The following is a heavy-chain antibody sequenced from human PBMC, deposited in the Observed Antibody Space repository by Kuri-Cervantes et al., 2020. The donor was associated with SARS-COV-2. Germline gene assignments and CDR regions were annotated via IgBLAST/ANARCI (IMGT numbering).Heavy chain of an antibody. CDR1: GFTFSSYA. CDR2: ISSSSSYI. D-gene: IGHD6-13*01. CDR3: ASQGRGYSSSGNSCFFDY. V-gene: IGHV3-21*01. J-gene: IGHJ4*02. Sequence: ETLSLTCAASGFTFSSYAMHWVRQAPGKGLEWVSSISSSSSYIYYADSVKGRFTISRDNAKNSLYLQMNSLRAEDTAVYYCASQGRGYSSSGNSCFFDYWGQGTLVTVSS.